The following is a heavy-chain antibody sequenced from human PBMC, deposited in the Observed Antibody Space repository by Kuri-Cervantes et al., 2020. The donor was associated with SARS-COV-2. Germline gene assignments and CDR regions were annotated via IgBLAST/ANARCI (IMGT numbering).Heavy chain of an antibody. J-gene: IGHJ4*02. CDR3: YCAPKEGFDS. Sequence: ASGKVSCKTPETTFPNYDINWVRQATGQGLEWMGMVKTNSGNTLYAQFFQGRVTMTRDISTSTVYMELSSLTSEDTAIYYCYCAPKEGFDSWGQGTLVTVSS. D-gene: IGHD2-21*01. V-gene: IGHV1-8*01. CDR1: ETTFPNYD. CDR2: VKTNSGNT.